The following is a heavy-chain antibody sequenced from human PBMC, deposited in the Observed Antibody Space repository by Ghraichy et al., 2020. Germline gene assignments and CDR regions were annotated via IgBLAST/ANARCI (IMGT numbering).Heavy chain of an antibody. CDR2: ISYDGSNK. J-gene: IGHJ4*02. CDR1: GFTFSSYG. CDR3: AKDGLDGGSPYYFDY. D-gene: IGHD3-16*01. V-gene: IGHV3-30*18. Sequence: LNISCAASGFTFSSYGMHWVRQAPGKGLEWVAVISYDGSNKYYADSVKGRFTISRDNSKNTLYLQMNSLRAEDTAVYYCAKDGLDGGSPYYFDYWGQGTLVTVSS.